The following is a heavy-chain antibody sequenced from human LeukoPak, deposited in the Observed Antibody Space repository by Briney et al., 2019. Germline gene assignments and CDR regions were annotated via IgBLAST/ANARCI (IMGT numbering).Heavy chain of an antibody. J-gene: IGHJ4*02. Sequence: SETLCLTCAVSGGSFSGYYWSWIRQPPGKGLEWIGEIYHSGSTNYNPSLKSRVTISVDTSKNQFSLKLSSVTAADTAVYYCARRQIYDDWGQGTLVTVSS. CDR3: ARRQIYDD. CDR1: GGSFSGYY. CDR2: IYHSGST. V-gene: IGHV4-34*01.